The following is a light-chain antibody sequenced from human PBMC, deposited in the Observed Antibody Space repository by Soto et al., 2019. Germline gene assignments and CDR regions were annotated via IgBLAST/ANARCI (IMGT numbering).Light chain of an antibody. CDR1: SSDVGGYDL. CDR2: EDY. J-gene: IGLJ1*01. CDR3: CSYAGSNTYV. V-gene: IGLV2-23*01. Sequence: QSVLTQPASVSGSPGQSITISCTGTSSDVGGYDLVSWYQQHPGKAPKLIIYEDYKRPSGISSRFSGSQSGVTASLTISGLQAEDEARSYCCSYAGSNTYVFGTGTKGTVL.